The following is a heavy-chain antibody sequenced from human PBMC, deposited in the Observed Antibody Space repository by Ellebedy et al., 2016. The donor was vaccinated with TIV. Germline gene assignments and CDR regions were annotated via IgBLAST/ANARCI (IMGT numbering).Heavy chain of an antibody. D-gene: IGHD3-10*01. V-gene: IGHV3-64D*06. CDR2: ISRNGGST. CDR1: GFTFSRYA. J-gene: IGHJ6*02. CDR3: VKATITLVRGVKYDMDV. Sequence: PGGSLRLSCAASGFTFSRYAMHWVRQAPGKGLEYVSGISRNGGSTHYADSVEGRFTISRDNSKNTLNLQMSSLRAEDSAVYYCVKATITLVRGVKYDMDVWGQGSTVTVSS.